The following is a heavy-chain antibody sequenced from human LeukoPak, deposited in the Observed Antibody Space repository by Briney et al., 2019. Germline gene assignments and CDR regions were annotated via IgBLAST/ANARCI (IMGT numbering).Heavy chain of an antibody. V-gene: IGHV1-46*01. CDR1: GYTFTGYY. CDR3: ARIRDGYNDAYDI. D-gene: IGHD5-24*01. J-gene: IGHJ3*02. CDR2: INPGGDNT. Sequence: ASVKVSCKTSGYTFTGYYMHWVRQAPGQGLEWMGLINPGGDNTNYAQNFQGRVTMTRDTSASTVYMELSSLRSEDTAIYYCARIRDGYNDAYDIWGQGTVVTVPS.